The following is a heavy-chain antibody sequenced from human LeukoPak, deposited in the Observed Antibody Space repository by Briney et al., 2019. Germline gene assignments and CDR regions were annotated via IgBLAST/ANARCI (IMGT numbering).Heavy chain of an antibody. D-gene: IGHD3-10*02. Sequence: EAGGSLRLSCAASGFTFSTYAMSWVRQAPGKGLEWVSGINGGGDNTYNADSVKGRFTISRDNSKNTLYLQMNSLRAEDTAVYYCAKKRMFGELLFPEYYFDYWGQGTLVTVSS. V-gene: IGHV3-23*01. CDR1: GFTFSTYA. CDR3: AKKRMFGELLFPEYYFDY. CDR2: INGGGDNT. J-gene: IGHJ4*02.